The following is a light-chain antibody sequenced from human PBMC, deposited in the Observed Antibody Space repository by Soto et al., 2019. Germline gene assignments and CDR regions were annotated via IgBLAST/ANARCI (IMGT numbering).Light chain of an antibody. Sequence: SYELTQPLSVSVALGQTARITCGGNNIGSKNVNWYQQKPGQAPVLVIYRDSNRPSGIPERFSGSNSGNTATLTISRAQAGDEADYYCQVWDSRGVVFGGGTKLTVL. V-gene: IGLV3-9*01. CDR3: QVWDSRGVV. CDR2: RDS. CDR1: NIGSKN. J-gene: IGLJ2*01.